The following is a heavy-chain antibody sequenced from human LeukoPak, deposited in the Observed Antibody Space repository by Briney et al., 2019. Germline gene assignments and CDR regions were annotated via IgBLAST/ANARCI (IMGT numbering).Heavy chain of an antibody. D-gene: IGHD3-22*01. V-gene: IGHV3-30*03. CDR2: ISYDGSNK. J-gene: IGHJ1*01. Sequence: GGSLRLSCAASGFTFSSYGMHWVRQAPGKGLEWVAVISYDGSNKYYADSVKGRFTISRDNSKNTLYLQMNSLRAEDTAVYYCASLWPFYSDSSAYYFVHWGQGTLVTVSS. CDR1: GFTFSSYG. CDR3: ASLWPFYSDSSAYYFVH.